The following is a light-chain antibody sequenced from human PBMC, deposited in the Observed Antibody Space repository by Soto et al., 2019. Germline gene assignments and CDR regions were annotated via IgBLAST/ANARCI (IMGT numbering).Light chain of an antibody. V-gene: IGKV1-5*03. J-gene: IGKJ4*01. CDR2: KAS. Sequence: DIQMTQSPSTVSASVGDRVTITCRASQSISDWLAWYQQKPGEAPSLLIYKASTLESGVPSRFSGSGSGTEFTLTISSLQPDDFATYYCQQYNSYSLTFGGGTTVDIK. CDR3: QQYNSYSLT. CDR1: QSISDW.